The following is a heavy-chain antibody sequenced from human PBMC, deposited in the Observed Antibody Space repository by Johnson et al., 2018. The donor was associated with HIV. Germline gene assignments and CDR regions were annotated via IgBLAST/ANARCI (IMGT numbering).Heavy chain of an antibody. CDR1: GFTVSSNY. Sequence: VQLVESGGGLIQPGGSLRLSCAASGFTVSSNYMSWVRQAPGKGLEWVSVIYSGGSTYYADSVKGRFTISRDNSKKTLNLQMNSLRAEDTAVYYCASSSYYDSSGRTRGAAFDIWGQGTMVTVSS. D-gene: IGHD3-22*01. J-gene: IGHJ3*02. V-gene: IGHV3-53*01. CDR3: ASSSYYDSSGRTRGAAFDI. CDR2: IYSGGST.